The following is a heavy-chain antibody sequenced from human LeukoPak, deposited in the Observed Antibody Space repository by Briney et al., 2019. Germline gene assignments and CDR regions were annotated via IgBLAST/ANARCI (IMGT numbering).Heavy chain of an antibody. CDR1: GYSFTSYW. CDR3: ARQAVPVAKYFQF. V-gene: IGHV5-51*01. CDR2: IYPGDSDT. J-gene: IGHJ1*01. D-gene: IGHD2-2*01. Sequence: KSGESLKISCKGSGYSFTSYWIGWVRQMPGKGLEWLGIIYPGDSDTRYSPSFQGQVTISADKPISTAYLQWSSLKASDTAMYYCARQAVPVAKYFQFWGQGTLVTVSS.